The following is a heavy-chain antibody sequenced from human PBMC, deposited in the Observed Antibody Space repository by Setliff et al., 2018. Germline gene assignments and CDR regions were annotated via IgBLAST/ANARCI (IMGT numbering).Heavy chain of an antibody. CDR1: GFTFSSYT. CDR2: IISSGSHI. D-gene: IGHD2-15*01. J-gene: IGHJ6*02. CDR3: TRDYGFCSGGSCSYYGMDV. V-gene: IGHV3-21*01. Sequence: GGSLRLSCAGSGFTFSSYTMNWVRQAPGKGLEWVSSIISSGSHIYYADSVKGRFTSSRDNAKSPLYLQMNSLRADDTAVYYCTRDYGFCSGGSCSYYGMDVWGQGTTVTVSS.